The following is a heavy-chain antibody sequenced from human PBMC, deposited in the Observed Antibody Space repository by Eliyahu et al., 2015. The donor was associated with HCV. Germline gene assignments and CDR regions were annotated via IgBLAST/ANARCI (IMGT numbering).Heavy chain of an antibody. CDR1: GFNFSRYA. D-gene: IGHD6-13*01. CDR2: ISYDGSKK. J-gene: IGHJ4*02. CDR3: AREVAIAAASFDY. V-gene: IGHV3-30-3*01. Sequence: QVQLVESGGGVVQPGRSLRLSCXASGFNFSRYAMHWVRQAPGKGLQWVAVISYDGSKKYYADSVKGRFTISRDNSKNTLYLQMNSLRAEDTAVFYCAREVAIAAASFDYWGQGTLVTVSS.